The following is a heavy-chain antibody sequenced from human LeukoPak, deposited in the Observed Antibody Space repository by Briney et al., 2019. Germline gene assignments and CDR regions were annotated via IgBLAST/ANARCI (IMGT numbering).Heavy chain of an antibody. Sequence: NPSETLSLTCAVYGGSFSGYYWSWIRQPPGKGLEWIGEINHSGSTNYNPSLKSRVTISVDTSKNQFSLKLSSVTAADTAVYYCAISRVQRGDAFDIWGQGTMVTVSS. D-gene: IGHD2-2*01. CDR2: INHSGST. V-gene: IGHV4-34*01. CDR3: AISRVQRGDAFDI. CDR1: GGSFSGYY. J-gene: IGHJ3*02.